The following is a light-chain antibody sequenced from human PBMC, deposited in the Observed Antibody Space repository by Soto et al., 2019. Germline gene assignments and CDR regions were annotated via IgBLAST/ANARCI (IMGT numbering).Light chain of an antibody. J-gene: IGLJ3*02. CDR1: TGAVTSSHY. CDR3: LLLPSGAVV. Sequence: QAVVTQQPSLTVSPGGTVTLTCGSSTGAVTSSHYPCRFQQKPGPAPRTLIYDANNKHSWTPARFSGSLLGGKAALTLSGAQPEDEAEYYCLLLPSGAVVVGGGTKLTVL. CDR2: DAN. V-gene: IGLV7-46*01.